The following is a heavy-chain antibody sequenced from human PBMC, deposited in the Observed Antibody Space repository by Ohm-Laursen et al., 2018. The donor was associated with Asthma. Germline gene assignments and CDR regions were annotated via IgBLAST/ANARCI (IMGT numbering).Heavy chain of an antibody. CDR1: GFTFSSYS. J-gene: IGHJ4*02. CDR3: ARYEVEASTSRLDH. D-gene: IGHD2-15*01. CDR2: ISSSSSYI. Sequence: SLRLSCAASGFTFSSYSMNWVRQAPGKGLEWVSSISSSSSYIYYADSVKGRFTISRDNAKNSLYLQMNSLRVDDTAVYYCARYEVEASTSRLDHWGQGTLVTVSS. V-gene: IGHV3-21*01.